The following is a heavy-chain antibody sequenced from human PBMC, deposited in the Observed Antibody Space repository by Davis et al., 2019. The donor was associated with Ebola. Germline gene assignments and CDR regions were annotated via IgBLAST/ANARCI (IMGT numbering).Heavy chain of an antibody. CDR1: GFTFTSYS. V-gene: IGHV3-48*02. Sequence: PGGSLRLSCVTSGFTFTSYSFNWIRQTPGKGLEWIAHINTRGDARVYADSVRGRFTISRDDAANSLSLQMDSLKHEDTAVYYCVRDYLFAFDSWGQRTPVTVSS. J-gene: IGHJ4*02. CDR2: INTRGDAR. CDR3: VRDYLFAFDS. D-gene: IGHD3-10*02.